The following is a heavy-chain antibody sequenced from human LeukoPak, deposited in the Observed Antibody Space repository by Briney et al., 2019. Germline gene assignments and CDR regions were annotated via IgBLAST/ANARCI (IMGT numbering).Heavy chain of an antibody. D-gene: IGHD5-18*01. V-gene: IGHV1-8*03. Sequence: ASVKVSCKASGYTFASYDINWVRQATGQGLEWMGWMNPNSGNTGYAQKFQGRVTITRNTSISTAYMELSSLRSEDTAVYYCARLRGYSWDYYYYMDVWGKGTTVTISS. CDR1: GYTFASYD. J-gene: IGHJ6*03. CDR3: ARLRGYSWDYYYYMDV. CDR2: MNPNSGNT.